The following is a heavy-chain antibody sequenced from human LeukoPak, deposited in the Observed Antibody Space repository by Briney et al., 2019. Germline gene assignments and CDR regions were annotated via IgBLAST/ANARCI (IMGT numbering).Heavy chain of an antibody. CDR2: ISSGGRSI. D-gene: IGHD2-21*02. Sequence: PGGSLRLFCAASGFTFSSYGMNWVRQAPGKGLEWVSSISSGGRSIDLADSVKGRFTISRDNAKNSLYLQMNSLRAEDTAVYFCARDYFYCGGDCFVDYWGQGTLVTVSS. J-gene: IGHJ4*02. CDR1: GFTFSSYG. V-gene: IGHV3-21*01. CDR3: ARDYFYCGGDCFVDY.